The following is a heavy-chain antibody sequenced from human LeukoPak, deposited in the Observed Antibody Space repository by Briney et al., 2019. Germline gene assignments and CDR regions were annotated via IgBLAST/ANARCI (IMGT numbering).Heavy chain of an antibody. CDR2: IYYSGST. CDR3: ARVDNWNYPLGAFDI. CDR1: GGSISDYS. Sequence: PSETLSLTCTVSGGSISDYSWSWIRQPPGKGLEWIGNIYYSGSTNYNPSLKSRVTISVDTSKNQFSLKLSSVTAADTAVYYCARVDNWNYPLGAFDIWGQGTMVTVSS. D-gene: IGHD1-7*01. J-gene: IGHJ3*02. V-gene: IGHV4-59*01.